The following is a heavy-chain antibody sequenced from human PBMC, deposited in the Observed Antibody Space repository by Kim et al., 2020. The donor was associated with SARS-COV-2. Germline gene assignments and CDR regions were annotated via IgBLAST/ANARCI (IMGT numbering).Heavy chain of an antibody. CDR1: GLTFSNCW. D-gene: IGHD3-9*01. CDR3: ATVGRGATGSFGY. V-gene: IGHV3-7*01. CDR2: INQDGSET. Sequence: GGSLRLSCAASGLTFSNCWMSWVRQAPGKGLEWVANINQDGSETYYVDSVRGRFTISRDNARNSLNLQMNSLRAEDTAVYYCATVGRGATGSFGYWGQGTLVIVSS. J-gene: IGHJ4*02.